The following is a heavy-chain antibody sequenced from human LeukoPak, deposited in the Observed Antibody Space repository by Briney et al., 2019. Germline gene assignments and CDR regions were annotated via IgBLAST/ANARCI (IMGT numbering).Heavy chain of an antibody. D-gene: IGHD4-17*01. Sequence: ASEKVSCKASGGTFSSYAISWVRQAPGQGLEWMGGIIPIFGTANYAQKFQGRVTITADKSTSTAYMELSSLRSEDTAVYYCATTNDDYGDYTLDYWGQGTLVTVSS. CDR2: IIPIFGTA. CDR1: GGTFSSYA. V-gene: IGHV1-69*06. J-gene: IGHJ4*02. CDR3: ATTNDDYGDYTLDY.